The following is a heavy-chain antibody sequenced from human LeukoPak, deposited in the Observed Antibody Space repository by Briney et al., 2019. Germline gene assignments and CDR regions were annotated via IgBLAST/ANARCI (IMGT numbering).Heavy chain of an antibody. J-gene: IGHJ3*02. CDR3: AKDPRRYCSSTSCSHNPFDI. V-gene: IGHV3-30*02. CDR1: GFTFSSYG. D-gene: IGHD2-2*01. CDR2: IRYDGSNK. Sequence: GGSLRLSCAASGFTFSSYGMHWVRQAPGKGLEWVAFIRYDGSNKYYADSVKGRFTISRDDSKNTLYLQMNSLRAEDTAVYYCAKDPRRYCSSTSCSHNPFDIWGQGTMVTVSS.